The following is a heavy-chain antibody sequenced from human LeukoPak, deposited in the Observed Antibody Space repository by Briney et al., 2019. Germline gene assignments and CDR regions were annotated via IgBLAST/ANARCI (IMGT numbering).Heavy chain of an antibody. CDR2: NKHNSDGT. V-gene: IGHV1-2*02. D-gene: IGHD2-21*01. Sequence: GSVKVSRKASVYTFTGYYMHWVRPAPGPGLEWVGWNKHNSDGTNYAQKCQGRVTMNWDTSINTAYMELSRLRSDDTAVYYCARGFHAEYFQHWGQGTLVTVSS. CDR3: ARGFHAEYFQH. CDR1: VYTFTGYY. J-gene: IGHJ1*01.